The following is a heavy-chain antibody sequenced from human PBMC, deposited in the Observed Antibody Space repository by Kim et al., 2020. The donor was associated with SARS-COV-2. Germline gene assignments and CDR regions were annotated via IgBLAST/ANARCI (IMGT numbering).Heavy chain of an antibody. CDR1: GYTFTSYD. D-gene: IGHD3-16*01. J-gene: IGHJ5*02. Sequence: ASVKVSCKASGYTFTSYDINWVRQATGQGLEWMGWMNPNSGNTGYAQKFQGRVTMTRNTSISTAYMELSSLRSEDTAVYYCARASNVFSNPDLYNWFDPWGQGTLVTVSS. CDR2: MNPNSGNT. V-gene: IGHV1-8*01. CDR3: ARASNVFSNPDLYNWFDP.